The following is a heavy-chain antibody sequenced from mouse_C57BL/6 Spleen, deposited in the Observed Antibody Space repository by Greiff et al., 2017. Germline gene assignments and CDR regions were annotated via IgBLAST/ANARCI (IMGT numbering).Heavy chain of an antibody. Sequence: QVQLQQPGAELVKPGASVKLSCKASGYTFTSYWMHWVKQRPGRGLEWIGRIDPNSGGTKDNEKFKRKATLTVDKPSSTAYMQLRSLTAEDSAVYYCARGGGNYVGSYYYARDYWGQGTSVTVSS. J-gene: IGHJ4*01. CDR3: ARGGGNYVGSYYYARDY. D-gene: IGHD2-1*01. CDR2: IDPNSGGT. V-gene: IGHV1-72*01. CDR1: GYTFTSYW.